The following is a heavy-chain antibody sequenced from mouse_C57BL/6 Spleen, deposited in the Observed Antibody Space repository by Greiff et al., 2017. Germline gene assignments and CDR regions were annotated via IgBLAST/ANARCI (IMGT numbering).Heavy chain of an antibody. V-gene: IGHV7-3*01. D-gene: IGHD1-1*01. J-gene: IGHJ4*01. CDR1: GFTFTDYY. CDR2: IRNKANGYTT. Sequence: DVKLQESGGGLVQPGGSLSLSCAASGFTFTDYYMSWVRQPPGKALEWLGFIRNKANGYTTEYSASVKGRFTISRDNSQSILYLQMNALRAEDSATYYCARYGSSYGYYAMDYWGQGTSVTVSS. CDR3: ARYGSSYGYYAMDY.